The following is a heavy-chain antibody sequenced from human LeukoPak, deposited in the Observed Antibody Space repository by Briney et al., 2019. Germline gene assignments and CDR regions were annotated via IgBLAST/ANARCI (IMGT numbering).Heavy chain of an antibody. CDR1: GFNVTTNY. J-gene: IGHJ4*02. Sequence: GGSLGLSCAASGFNVTTNYMSWVRQVPGKGLDWVSVFSGDGYTGYADSVKGRFTVSRDSSKNTMYLQMNSLRAEDTALYYCARETRYYFDYWGQGTLVTVSS. V-gene: IGHV3-53*01. CDR2: FSGDGYT. CDR3: ARETRYYFDY.